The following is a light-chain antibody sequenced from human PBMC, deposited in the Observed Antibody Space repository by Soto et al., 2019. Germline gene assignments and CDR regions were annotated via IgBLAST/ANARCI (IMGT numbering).Light chain of an antibody. J-gene: IGKJ5*01. CDR3: QKLHNFPLT. V-gene: IGKV1-5*01. Sequence: EIRMTQSASNLSAYVGDPVSVXCRASQSFSGRLDWYQQKPGEAPKLLICDASALPRGGPSRFSGSGYATEFTRTISSLQPDDFASYYGQKLHNFPLTFGQGTRLEIK. CDR1: QSFSGR. CDR2: DAS.